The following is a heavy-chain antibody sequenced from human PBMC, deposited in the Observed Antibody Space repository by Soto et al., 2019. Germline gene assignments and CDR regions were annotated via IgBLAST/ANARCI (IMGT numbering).Heavy chain of an antibody. V-gene: IGHV4-4*02. D-gene: IGHD3-10*02. Sequence: QVHLQESGPGLVKPSETLSLTCSVSNDSIRSDNWWSWVRQPPGKALEWIGEIFHSGSSNNNPSLKSRVTLSVDKTKNEFSLKLNSVTAADTAVYYCARRLFVRGTLGYYDYWGQGTLVTGSS. CDR1: NDSIRSDNW. J-gene: IGHJ4*02. CDR3: ARRLFVRGTLGYYDY. CDR2: IFHSGSS.